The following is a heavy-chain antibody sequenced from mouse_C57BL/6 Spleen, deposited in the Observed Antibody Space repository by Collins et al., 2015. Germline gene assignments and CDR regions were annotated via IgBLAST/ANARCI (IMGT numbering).Heavy chain of an antibody. V-gene: IGHV1S81*02. J-gene: IGHJ1*01. CDR1: GYTFTSYY. CDR2: INPSNGGT. CDR3: TRKYYGRGFDV. Sequence: QVQLQQSGAELVKPGASVKLSCKASGYTFTSYYMYWVKQRPGQGLEWIGEINPSNGGTNFNEKFKSKATLTVDKSSSTAYMQLSSLTSEDSAVYYCTRKYYGRGFDVWGAGTTVTVSS. D-gene: IGHD1-1*01.